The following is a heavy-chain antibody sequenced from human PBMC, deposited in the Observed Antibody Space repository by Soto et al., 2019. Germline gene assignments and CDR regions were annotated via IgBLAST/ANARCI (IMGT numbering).Heavy chain of an antibody. V-gene: IGHV1-2*06. Sequence: ASVKVSCKASGYAFSAYYVHWVRQAPGQGLEWMGRINPKSGGTKYAQKFQGRVTMTRDTSISTAYMDLSRLRSDDTAVYYCARVSSGWYPYYFDSWGKGTLVTAPQ. CDR1: GYAFSAYY. J-gene: IGHJ4*02. CDR2: INPKSGGT. CDR3: ARVSSGWYPYYFDS. D-gene: IGHD6-19*01.